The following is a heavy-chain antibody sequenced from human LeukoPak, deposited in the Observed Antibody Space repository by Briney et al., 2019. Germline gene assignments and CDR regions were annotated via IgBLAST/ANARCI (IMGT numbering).Heavy chain of an antibody. CDR3: ARASGYSSRAFDI. CDR2: IYYSGST. J-gene: IGHJ3*02. CDR1: GGSISSYY. D-gene: IGHD5-18*01. V-gene: IGHV4-59*01. Sequence: PSGTLSLTCTVSGGSISSYYWSWIRQPPGKGLEWIGYIYYSGSTNYNPSLKSRVTISVDTSKNQFSLKLSSVTAADTAVYYCARASGYSSRAFDIWGQGTMVTVSS.